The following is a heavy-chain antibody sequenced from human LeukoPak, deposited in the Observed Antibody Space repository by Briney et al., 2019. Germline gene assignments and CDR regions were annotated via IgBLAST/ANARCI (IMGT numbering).Heavy chain of an antibody. CDR3: AREEEKVVAGPHFDY. Sequence: SVKVSCKASGGTLSSYAISWVRQAPGQGLEWMGRIIPIFGIANYAQKFQGRVTITADKSTSTAYMELSSLRSEDTAVYYCAREEEKVVAGPHFDYWGQGTLVTVSS. D-gene: IGHD6-19*01. V-gene: IGHV1-69*04. CDR1: GGTLSSYA. J-gene: IGHJ4*02. CDR2: IIPIFGIA.